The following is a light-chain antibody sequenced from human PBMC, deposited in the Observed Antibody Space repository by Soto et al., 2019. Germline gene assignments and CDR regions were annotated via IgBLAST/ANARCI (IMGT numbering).Light chain of an antibody. CDR2: GVT. CDR1: SSDVGTYDY. V-gene: IGLV2-8*01. CDR3: SSYAGRSMYV. J-gene: IGLJ1*01. Sequence: QSALTQPPSASGSRGQSVTFSCTGTSSDVGTYDYVSWYQQYPGKAPKLLIYGVTRRPSGVPDRFSGSKSGNTAALTVSGLQAEDEAYYYCSSYAGRSMYVFGTGTKVTVL.